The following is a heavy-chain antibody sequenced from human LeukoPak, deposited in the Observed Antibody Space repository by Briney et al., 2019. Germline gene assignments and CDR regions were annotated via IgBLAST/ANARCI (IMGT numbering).Heavy chain of an antibody. V-gene: IGHV3-15*01. CDR3: TTFWFGDPGGY. Sequence: PGGSLRLSCAASGFTFSNAWMSWVRQAPGKGLEWVGRIKSKTDGGTTDYAAPVKGRFTISRDDSENTLYLQMNSLKTEDTAVYYCTTFWFGDPGGYWGQGTLVTVSS. J-gene: IGHJ4*02. CDR1: GFTFSNAW. D-gene: IGHD3-10*01. CDR2: IKSKTDGGTT.